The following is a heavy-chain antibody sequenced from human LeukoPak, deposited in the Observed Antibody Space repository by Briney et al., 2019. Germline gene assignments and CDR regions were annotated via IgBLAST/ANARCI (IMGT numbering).Heavy chain of an antibody. V-gene: IGHV3-30*04. D-gene: IGHD2-2*01. CDR2: ISYDGSNK. CDR1: GFTFSSYA. J-gene: IGHJ5*02. CDR3: ARGVGYCSSTSCSEDWFDP. Sequence: GGSLRLSCAASGFTFSSYAMHWVRQAPGKGLEWVAVISYDGSNKYHADSVKGRFTISRDNSKNTLYLQMNSLRAEDTAVYYCARGVGYCSSTSCSEDWFDPWGQGTLVTVSS.